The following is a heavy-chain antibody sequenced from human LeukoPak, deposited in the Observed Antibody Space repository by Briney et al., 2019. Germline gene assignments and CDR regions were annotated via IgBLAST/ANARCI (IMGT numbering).Heavy chain of an antibody. CDR1: GYTFTGYY. CDR3: ASRYCSSTSCPEPAGFDA. J-gene: IGHJ5*02. D-gene: IGHD2-2*01. V-gene: IGHV1-2*02. Sequence: ASVKVSFKASGYTFTGYYMHWVRQAPGQGREWMGWINPNSGGTNYAQKFQGGVTMTRDTSISTAYMELSRLRSDVTSVYYYASRYCSSTSCPEPAGFDARGKGTLVTVSS. CDR2: INPNSGGT.